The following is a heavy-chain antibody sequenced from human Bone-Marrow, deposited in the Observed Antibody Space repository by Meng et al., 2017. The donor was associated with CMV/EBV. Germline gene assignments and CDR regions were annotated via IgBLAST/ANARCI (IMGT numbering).Heavy chain of an antibody. CDR1: GFSLSTSGVG. D-gene: IGHD3-3*01. CDR3: AHRYDFSSGLHY. J-gene: IGHJ4*02. V-gene: IGHV2-5*01. CDR2: IFYNDDK. Sequence: SGPTLVKPTQTLTLTCTFSGFSLSTSGVGVGWIRQPPGKALEWLALIFYNDDKRYSPSLKSRLSIRKDTSKNQVILTMTNMDPVDIGTYYCAHRYDFSSGLHYWGQGVRVTGSS.